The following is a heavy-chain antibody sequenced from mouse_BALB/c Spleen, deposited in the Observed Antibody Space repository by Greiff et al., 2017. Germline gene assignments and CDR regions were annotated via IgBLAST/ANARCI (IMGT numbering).Heavy chain of an antibody. J-gene: IGHJ3*01. CDR2: ISSGGSYT. CDR3: ARDRELGRSAY. V-gene: IGHV5-9-4*01. CDR1: GFTFSSYA. Sequence: EVKVVESGGGLVKPGGSLKLSCAASGFTFSSYAMSWVRQSPEKRLEWVAEISSGGSYTYYPDTVTGRFTISRDNAKNTLYLEMSSLRSEDTAMYYCARDRELGRSAYWGQGTLVTVSA. D-gene: IGHD4-1*01.